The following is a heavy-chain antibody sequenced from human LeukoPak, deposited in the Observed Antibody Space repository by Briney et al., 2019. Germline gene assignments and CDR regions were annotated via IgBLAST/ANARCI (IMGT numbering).Heavy chain of an antibody. CDR2: IYYSGST. Sequence: SETLSLTCTVSGGSISSSSYYWGWIRQPPGKGLEWIGSIYYSGSTYYNPSLKSRVTISVDTSKNQFSLKLSSVTAADTAVYYCARKGYYYDSSGFPDYWGQGTLVTVSS. J-gene: IGHJ4*02. CDR1: GGSISSSSYY. V-gene: IGHV4-39*01. D-gene: IGHD3-22*01. CDR3: ARKGYYYDSSGFPDY.